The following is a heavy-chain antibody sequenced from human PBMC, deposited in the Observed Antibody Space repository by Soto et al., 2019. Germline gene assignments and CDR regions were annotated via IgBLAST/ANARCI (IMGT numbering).Heavy chain of an antibody. J-gene: IGHJ4*02. CDR1: GDFSSAYY. D-gene: IGHD1-1*01. Sequence: HVQLQESGPGLVKPSETLSLTCTVSGDFSSAYYWSWIRQSPGKGLGWLGYIFFSGNTKYNPSLKGLLPLSLGAAKKEFSLKMASVTPGDTGVYYRAGGGGGYRFDYWGQGTLVTVSS. V-gene: IGHV4-59*01. CDR3: AGGGGGYRFDY. CDR2: IFFSGNT.